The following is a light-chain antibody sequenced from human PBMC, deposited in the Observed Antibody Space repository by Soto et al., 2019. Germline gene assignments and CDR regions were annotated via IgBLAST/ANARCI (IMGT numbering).Light chain of an antibody. V-gene: IGKV1-39*01. CDR2: RAS. CDR3: QQGYNTGT. Sequence: DIQMTQSPSSLAASVGDRVTITCRASQSIRSYLNWYQQKPGKAPKLLISRASSLQSDVPSRFSGSGSGTDFTPTISSLQPEDFATYYCQQGYNTGTFGQGTKLEIK. CDR1: QSIRSY. J-gene: IGKJ2*01.